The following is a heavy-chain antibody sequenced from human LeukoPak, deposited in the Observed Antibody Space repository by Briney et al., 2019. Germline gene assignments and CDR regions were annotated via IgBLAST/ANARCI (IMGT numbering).Heavy chain of an antibody. CDR1: GFSFSSFA. V-gene: IGHV3-23*01. D-gene: IGHD3-22*01. J-gene: IGHJ4*02. CDR2: ISGSGGGT. CDR3: AKDEYYYDSSADY. Sequence: GGSLRLSCAASGFSFSSFAMSWVRQAPGKGLEWVAIISGSGGGTYYADSVKGRFTISRDNSKNTLYLQMNSLRAEDTAVYYCAKDEYYYDSSADYWGQGTLVTVSS.